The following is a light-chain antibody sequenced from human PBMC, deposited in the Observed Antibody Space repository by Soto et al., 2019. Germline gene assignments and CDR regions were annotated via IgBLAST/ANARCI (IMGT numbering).Light chain of an antibody. CDR3: QQYNNWPPIT. CDR2: DAS. Sequence: IQLTQSPSSLSASVGDRVTITCRASQNIGRFLNWHQQKPGKAPKLLIYDASSLESGVPSRFSGSGSGTEFTLTISSLQPDDFAVYYCQQYNNWPPITFGQGTRLEIK. J-gene: IGKJ5*01. CDR1: QNIGRF. V-gene: IGKV1D-13*01.